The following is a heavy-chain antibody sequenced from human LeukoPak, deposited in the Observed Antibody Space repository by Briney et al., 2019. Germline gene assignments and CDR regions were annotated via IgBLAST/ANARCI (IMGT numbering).Heavy chain of an antibody. D-gene: IGHD3-22*01. CDR1: GGTFSSYA. CDR2: IIPIFGTA. Sequence: ASVKVSCKASGGTFSSYAISWVRQAPGQGLEWMGGIIPIFGTANYAQKFQGRVTITADESTSTAYMELSSLRSEDTAVYYCARDYYDSSGYYYDHQRFDYWGQGTLVTVSS. V-gene: IGHV1-69*13. J-gene: IGHJ4*02. CDR3: ARDYYDSSGYYYDHQRFDY.